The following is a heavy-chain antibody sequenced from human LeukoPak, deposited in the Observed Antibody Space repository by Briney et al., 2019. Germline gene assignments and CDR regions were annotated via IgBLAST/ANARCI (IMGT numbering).Heavy chain of an antibody. J-gene: IGHJ3*02. Sequence: GGSLRLSCAASGFTFSSYGMSWVRQAPGKGLEWVSAISGSCGSTYYADSVKGRFTISRDNSKNTLYLQMNSLRAEDTAVYYCARDGYYYDSSGYYYYLHDAFDIWGQGTMVTVSS. CDR1: GFTFSSYG. CDR2: ISGSCGST. V-gene: IGHV3-23*01. CDR3: ARDGYYYDSSGYYYYLHDAFDI. D-gene: IGHD3-22*01.